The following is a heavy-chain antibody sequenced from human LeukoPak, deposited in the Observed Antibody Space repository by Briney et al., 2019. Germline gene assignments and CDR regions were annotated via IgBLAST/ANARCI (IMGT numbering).Heavy chain of an antibody. V-gene: IGHV1-18*04. CDR3: ATSITMVRGVIISGDWFDP. CDR1: GYTFTSYY. D-gene: IGHD3-10*01. J-gene: IGHJ5*02. CDR2: ISPYNGNT. Sequence: ASVKVSCKASGYTFTSYYMHWVRQAPGQGLEWMGSISPYNGNTNYAQKLQGRVTMTTDTSTSTAYMDLRSLRSDDTALYYCATSITMVRGVIISGDWFDPWGQGTLVTVSS.